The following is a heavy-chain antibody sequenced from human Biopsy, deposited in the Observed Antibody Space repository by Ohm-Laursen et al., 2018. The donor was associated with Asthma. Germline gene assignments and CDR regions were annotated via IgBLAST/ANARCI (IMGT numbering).Heavy chain of an antibody. CDR1: GFTFRSYA. Sequence: LRLSRSASGFTFRSYAMHWVRQAPGKGLEWVAVGGSYYDGGLKYYADSVNGRFTVSRDDSKNTLYLQMNSLRPDDTAVYYCARDVMEWYLPAFDFWGQGTLVTVSS. CDR2: GGSYYDGGLK. D-gene: IGHD3-3*01. CDR3: ARDVMEWYLPAFDF. J-gene: IGHJ4*02. V-gene: IGHV3-30-3*01.